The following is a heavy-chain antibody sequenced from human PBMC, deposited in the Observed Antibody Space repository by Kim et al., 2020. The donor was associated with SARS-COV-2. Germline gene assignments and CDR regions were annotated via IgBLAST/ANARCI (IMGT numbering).Heavy chain of an antibody. Sequence: GGSLRLSCAASGFTFGDYAMHWVWQAPGKGLEWVSGISWNSGNIDFADSVKGRFTISRDNAKNSLYLEMNSLRAEDTALYYCAKDPQYASGWNRFYYGM. CDR3: AKDPQYASGWNRFYYGM. CDR1: GFTFGDYA. J-gene: IGHJ6*01. V-gene: IGHV3-9*01. D-gene: IGHD6-19*01. CDR2: ISWNSGNI.